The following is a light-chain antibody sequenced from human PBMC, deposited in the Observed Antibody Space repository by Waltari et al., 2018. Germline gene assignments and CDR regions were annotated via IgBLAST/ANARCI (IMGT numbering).Light chain of an antibody. V-gene: IGKV1-16*01. CDR3: QQHNSYPWT. J-gene: IGKJ1*01. Sequence: DIQMTKSPSSLYASVGDTVTITCRASQGINNYLVWYQQKPGKAPKPLIFYTSNLESGVPSRFSGSGSGTDFTLTISSLQPEDFASYYCQQHNSYPWTSGQGTKVEIK. CDR1: QGINNY. CDR2: YTS.